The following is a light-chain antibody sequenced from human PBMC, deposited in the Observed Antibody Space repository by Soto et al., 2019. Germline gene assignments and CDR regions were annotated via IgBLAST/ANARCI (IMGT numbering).Light chain of an antibody. V-gene: IGLV3-9*01. CDR3: QVWHSSTVV. Sequence: SYELTQSLSVSVALGQTAKITCGGNDIGSTNVHWYQQKPGQAPVLVIYRDAIRPSGIPERFSGSNSGNTATLIIGRAQAGDEAHYYCQVWHSSTVVFGGGTKLTVL. J-gene: IGLJ2*01. CDR1: DIGSTN. CDR2: RDA.